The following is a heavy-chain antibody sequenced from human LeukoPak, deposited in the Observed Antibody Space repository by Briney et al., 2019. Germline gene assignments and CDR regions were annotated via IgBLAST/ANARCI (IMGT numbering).Heavy chain of an antibody. CDR1: GFTFSSYA. J-gene: IGHJ4*02. D-gene: IGHD2-2*01. CDR3: ARDRKIIVGLFDY. Sequence: GGPLRLSCAASGFTFSSYAMSWVRQAPGKGPEWVSAISGSGGSTYYADSVKGRFTISRDNSKNTLYLQMNSLRAEDTAVYYCARDRKIIVGLFDYWGQGTLVTVSS. CDR2: ISGSGGST. V-gene: IGHV3-23*01.